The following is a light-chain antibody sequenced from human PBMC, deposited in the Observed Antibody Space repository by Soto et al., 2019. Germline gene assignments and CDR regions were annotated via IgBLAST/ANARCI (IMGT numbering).Light chain of an antibody. CDR2: EVS. CDR3: ATWEDNLTARV. CDR1: SSDIGGYIY. J-gene: IGLJ3*02. V-gene: IGLV2-14*01. Sequence: QSALTQPASVSASPGQSITISCTGTSSDIGGYIYVSWYQHHPGKAPRLMIYEVSSRPSGVSNRFSGSKSGNTASLAISGLRSEDEADFYCATWEDNLTARVFGGGTKVTVL.